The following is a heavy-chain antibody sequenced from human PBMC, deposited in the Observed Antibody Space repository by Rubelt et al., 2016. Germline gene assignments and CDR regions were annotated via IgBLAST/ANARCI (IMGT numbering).Heavy chain of an antibody. Sequence: ESWGGLVQPGGSLRLSCAVSGFTFSSYAMTWVRQAPGKGLEWVSVISGSGGTTYYADSVKGRFTISRDNAKNCLYVQMNSLRADDTAVYYCARGGYNYGSYYYYMDVWGKGTTVTVSS. CDR3: ARGGYNYGSYYYYMDV. CDR1: GFTFSSYA. CDR2: ISGSGGTT. V-gene: IGHV3-23*01. D-gene: IGHD5-18*01. J-gene: IGHJ6*03.